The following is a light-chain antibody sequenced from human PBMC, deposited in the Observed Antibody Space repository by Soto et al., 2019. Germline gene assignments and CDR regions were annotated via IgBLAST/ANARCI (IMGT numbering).Light chain of an antibody. CDR1: SSDVGGYNY. Sequence: QSALTQPASVSGSPGQSITISCTGTSSDVGGYNYVSWYQHHPGKAPKLIIYDVSNRPSGVSIRFSGSKSDNTASLTISGLQPEDELYYHCSSYTTYNTCQIVSGPGTKLTVL. V-gene: IGLV2-14*03. J-gene: IGLJ1*01. CDR3: SSYTTYNTCQIV. CDR2: DVS.